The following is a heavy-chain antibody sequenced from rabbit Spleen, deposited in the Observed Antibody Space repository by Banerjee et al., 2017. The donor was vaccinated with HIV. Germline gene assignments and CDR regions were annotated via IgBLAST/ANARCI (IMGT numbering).Heavy chain of an antibody. CDR3: ARDLVGVIGWNFYL. CDR1: GFSFSSSYD. CDR2: IYTANGNT. V-gene: IGHV1S45*01. J-gene: IGHJ4*01. Sequence: EQLVESGGGLVQPEGSLTLTCTASGFSFSSSYDMCWVRQAPGKGLEWIGCIYTANGNTHYASWAKGRFTISKTSSTTLTLHMTSLTAADRATYFCARDLVGVIGWNFYLWGPGTLVTVS. D-gene: IGHD2-1*01.